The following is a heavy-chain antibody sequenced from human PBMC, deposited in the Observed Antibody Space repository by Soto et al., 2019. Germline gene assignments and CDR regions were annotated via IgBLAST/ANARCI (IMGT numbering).Heavy chain of an antibody. J-gene: IGHJ4*02. D-gene: IGHD3-22*01. CDR2: INPNSGGT. CDR3: ARSAEGIVVVITHFDY. V-gene: IGHV1-2*02. Sequence: ASEKVSCKASGYTFTGYYMHWVRQAPGQGLEWMGWINPNSGGTNYAQKFQGRVTMTRDTSISTAYMELSRLRPDDTAVYYCARSAEGIVVVITHFDYWGQGTLVTVSS. CDR1: GYTFTGYY.